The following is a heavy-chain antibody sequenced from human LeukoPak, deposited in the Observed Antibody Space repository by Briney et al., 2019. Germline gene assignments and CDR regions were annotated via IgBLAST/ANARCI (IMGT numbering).Heavy chain of an antibody. D-gene: IGHD3-22*01. J-gene: IGHJ4*02. CDR3: AKARSGYYGYYFDY. V-gene: IGHV3-9*01. CDR1: GFTFDDYV. Sequence: PGRSLRLSCAASGFTFDDYVMHWVRQAPGKGLEWVSGISWNSGSIGYADSVKGRFTISRDNAKNSLYLQMNSLRAEDTALYYCAKARSGYYGYYFDYWGQGTLVTVSS. CDR2: ISWNSGSI.